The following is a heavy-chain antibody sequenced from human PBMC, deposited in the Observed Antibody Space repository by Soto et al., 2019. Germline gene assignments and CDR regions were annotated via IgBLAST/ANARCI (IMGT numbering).Heavy chain of an antibody. CDR3: AKDVDTVGLSDGSGYFDL. CDR1: GFIFRNYA. D-gene: IGHD3-22*01. V-gene: IGHV3-23*01. J-gene: IGHJ4*02. CDR2: MSGSGVGT. Sequence: EVQLLESGGGSVQPGGSLRLSCEASGFIFRNYAMSWVRQAPGKGLEWVSSMSGSGVGTYYADSVQGRFTISRDNSTNTLFLQLSSLRAEDTALYYCAKDVDTVGLSDGSGYFDLWGQGALVTVSS.